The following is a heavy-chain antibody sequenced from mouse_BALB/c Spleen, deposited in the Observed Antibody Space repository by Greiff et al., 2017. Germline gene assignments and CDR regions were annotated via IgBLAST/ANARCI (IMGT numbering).Heavy chain of an antibody. V-gene: IGHV3-2*02. Sequence: EVKLVESGPGLVKPSQSLSLTCTVTGYSITSDYAWNWIRQFPGNKLEWMGYISYSGSTSYNPSLKSRISITRDTSKNQFFLQLNSVTTEDTATYYCARRSSGPCFAYWGQGTLVTVSA. CDR3: ARRSSGPCFAY. D-gene: IGHD3-1*01. CDR2: ISYSGST. CDR1: GYSITSDYA. J-gene: IGHJ3*01.